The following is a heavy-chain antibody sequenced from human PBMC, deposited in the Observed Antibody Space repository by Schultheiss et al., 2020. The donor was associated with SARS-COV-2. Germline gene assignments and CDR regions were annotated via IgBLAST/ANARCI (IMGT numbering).Heavy chain of an antibody. J-gene: IGHJ6*02. CDR1: GFTFSSYA. CDR2: ISGSGGST. CDR3: ARDGVFTIFGVVTATSSYGMDV. V-gene: IGHV3-23*01. Sequence: GESLKISCAASGFTFSSYAMSWVRQAPGKGLEWVSAISGSGGSTYYADSVKGRFTISRDNAKNSLYLQMNSLRAEDTAVYYCARDGVFTIFGVVTATSSYGMDVWGQGTTVTVSS. D-gene: IGHD3-3*01.